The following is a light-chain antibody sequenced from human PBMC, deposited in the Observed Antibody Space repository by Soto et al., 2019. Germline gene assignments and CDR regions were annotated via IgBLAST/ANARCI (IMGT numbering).Light chain of an antibody. V-gene: IGKV1-39*01. CDR3: QQTYSTPPT. Sequence: DIQMTQSPSSLSASVRESVTITCRASQSIDRYLRWYQHKPGQGPKLLIFRASSLQRGVPSRFTGSGSGTQFTLVISSLQPEDFATYYCQQTYSTPPTFGGGTKVEI. J-gene: IGKJ4*01. CDR1: QSIDRY. CDR2: RAS.